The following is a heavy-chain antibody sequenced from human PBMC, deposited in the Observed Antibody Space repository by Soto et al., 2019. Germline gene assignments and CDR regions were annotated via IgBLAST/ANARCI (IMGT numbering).Heavy chain of an antibody. D-gene: IGHD1-26*01. CDR3: AREASGSYSPPHAFDI. CDR2: IYHSRST. J-gene: IGHJ3*02. Sequence: QVQLQESGPGLVKPSGTLSLTYAVSGGSISSSNWWGWVRQPPGKGLEWIGEIYHSRSTNYNPSLKSRVTVSVDKSKYQYSLRLSSVTAADTAVYYCAREASGSYSPPHAFDIWGQGTMVTVSS. V-gene: IGHV4-4*02. CDR1: GGSISSSNW.